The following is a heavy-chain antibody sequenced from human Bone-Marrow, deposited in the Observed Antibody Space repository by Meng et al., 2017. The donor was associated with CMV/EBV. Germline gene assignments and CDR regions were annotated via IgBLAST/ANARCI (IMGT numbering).Heavy chain of an antibody. CDR1: GGTFSSYT. V-gene: IGHV1-69*02. CDR3: ARGEGIAAAVPYNWFDP. D-gene: IGHD6-13*01. J-gene: IGHJ5*02. CDR2: IIPILGIA. Sequence: SVKVSCKASGGTFSSYTISWVRQAPGQGLEWMGRIIPILGIANYAQKFQGRVTITADKSTSTAYMELSSLRSEDTAVYYCARGEGIAAAVPYNWFDPWGQGTLVTVSS.